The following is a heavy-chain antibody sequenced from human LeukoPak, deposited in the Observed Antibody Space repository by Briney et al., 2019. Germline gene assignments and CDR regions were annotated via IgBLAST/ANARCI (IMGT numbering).Heavy chain of an antibody. CDR3: ARSTAMVTWGSFDI. Sequence: GGSLRLSCAASGFTFDDHTMNWVRQAPGKGLEWVSLITWDGGTTYNADSVKGRCTISRDNIKYSLYLQMNSLRTEDTALYYCARSTAMVTWGSFDIWGQGTLVTVSS. CDR2: ITWDGGTT. J-gene: IGHJ3*02. CDR1: GFTFDDHT. V-gene: IGHV3-43*01. D-gene: IGHD5-18*01.